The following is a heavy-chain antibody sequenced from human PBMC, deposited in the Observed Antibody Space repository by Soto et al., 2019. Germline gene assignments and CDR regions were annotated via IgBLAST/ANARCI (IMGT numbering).Heavy chain of an antibody. CDR2: IYSGGST. Sequence: GGSLRLSCAAPGFTVSSNYMSWVRQAPGKGLEWVSVIYSGGSTYYADSVKGRFTISRDNSENTLYLQMNSLRAEDTAVYYCARVAARPGYYYYYYMDVWGKGTTVTVSS. D-gene: IGHD6-6*01. CDR1: GFTVSSNY. J-gene: IGHJ6*03. V-gene: IGHV3-66*01. CDR3: ARVAARPGYYYYYYMDV.